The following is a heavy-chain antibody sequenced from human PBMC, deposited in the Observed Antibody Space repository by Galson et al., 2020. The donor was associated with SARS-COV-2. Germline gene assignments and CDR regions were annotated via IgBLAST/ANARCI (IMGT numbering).Heavy chain of an antibody. CDR1: GFTFTTYG. V-gene: IGHV3-48*04. Sequence: GGSLRLSCPASGFTFTTYGMNWVRQAPGKGLQWVSYISGNTETIYYTDSVKGRFTISRDNAKNSLYLQRNSLTAEDTAVYYCARGAERLSNWFDPWGQGTLVTVSS. CDR2: ISGNTETI. CDR3: ARGAERLSNWFDP. J-gene: IGHJ5*02.